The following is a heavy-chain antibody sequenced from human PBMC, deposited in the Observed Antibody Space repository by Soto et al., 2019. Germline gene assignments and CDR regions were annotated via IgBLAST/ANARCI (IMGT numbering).Heavy chain of an antibody. CDR1: GCTFTRYS. V-gene: IGHV3-21*06. CDR2: ISSTTNYI. Sequence: GVSLRISCAASGCTFTRYSMNWVRQAPGKGLEWVSSISSTTNYIYYGDSMKGRFTISRDNAKNSLYLEMNSLRAEDTAVYYCARESEDLTSNFDYWGQGTLVTVSS. CDR3: ARESEDLTSNFDY. J-gene: IGHJ4*02.